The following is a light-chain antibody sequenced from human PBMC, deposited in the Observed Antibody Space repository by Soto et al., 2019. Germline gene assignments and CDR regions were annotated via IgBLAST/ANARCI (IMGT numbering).Light chain of an antibody. Sequence: EIVMTQSPATLSVSPGERATLSCRASQSIRNNLIWYQQKPGQAPRLLIYGASTRATGIPAGFSGSGSGTEFTLTISSLQSEDFAVYYCQQYNNWPPAFGQGTKVDIK. CDR1: QSIRNN. V-gene: IGKV3-15*01. CDR2: GAS. CDR3: QQYNNWPPA. J-gene: IGKJ1*01.